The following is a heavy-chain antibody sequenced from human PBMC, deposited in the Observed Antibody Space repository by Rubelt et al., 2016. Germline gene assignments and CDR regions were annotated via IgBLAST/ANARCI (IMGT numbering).Heavy chain of an antibody. CDR2: INHSGST. J-gene: IGHJ4*02. Sequence: QVQLQQWGAGLLKPSETLSLTCAVYGGSFSGYYWSWIRQPPGKGLEWIGEINHSGSTNYNPSLTMLFTISVDTSKNQFSLKLSSVTDADTAVYYCARNRRDWGQGTLVTVSS. CDR1: GGSFSGYY. D-gene: IGHD1-14*01. V-gene: IGHV4-34*01. CDR3: ARNRRD.